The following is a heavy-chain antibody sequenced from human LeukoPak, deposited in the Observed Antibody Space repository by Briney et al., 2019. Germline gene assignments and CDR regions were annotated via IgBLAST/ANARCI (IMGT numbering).Heavy chain of an antibody. CDR3: ARDGPHSGSYCDY. CDR2: ISYDGSNK. CDR1: GFTFSSYG. J-gene: IGHJ4*02. Sequence: GGSLRLSCAASGFTFSSYGMHWVRQAPGKGLEWVAVISYDGSNKYYADSVKGRFTISRDNSKNTLYLQMNSLRAEDTAVYYCARDGPHSGSYCDYWGQGTLVTVSS. V-gene: IGHV3-30*03. D-gene: IGHD1-26*01.